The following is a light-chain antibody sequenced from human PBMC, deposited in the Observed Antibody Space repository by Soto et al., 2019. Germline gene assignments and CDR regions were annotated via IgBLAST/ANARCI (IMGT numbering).Light chain of an antibody. V-gene: IGLV2-11*01. CDR1: RSDVGGYNY. J-gene: IGLJ1*01. Sequence: QSVLTQPRSVSASPGQSVTISCTGTRSDVGGYNYVSWYQHHPGKAPKLMIYGVSERPSGVPDRFSGSKSGNTASLTISGLQAEDGADYYCCSYAGTPYVFGTGTKVTVL. CDR2: GVS. CDR3: CSYAGTPYV.